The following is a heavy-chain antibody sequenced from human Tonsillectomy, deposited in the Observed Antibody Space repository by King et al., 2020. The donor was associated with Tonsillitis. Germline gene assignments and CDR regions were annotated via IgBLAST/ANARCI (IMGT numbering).Heavy chain of an antibody. V-gene: IGHV3-23*04. D-gene: IGHD2-21*02. CDR2: ISGSGGGT. CDR3: AKCESYCGGYCYPYYFDY. Sequence: VQLVESGGGLVQPGGSLRLSCAASGFTFSSYAMSWVRQAPGKGLEWVAAISGSGGGTYYADFGKGRCTISRDNSKKTLYLQMNSLRAEDTAVYYCAKCESYCGGYCYPYYFDYWGQGTLVTVSS. CDR1: GFTFSSYA. J-gene: IGHJ4*02.